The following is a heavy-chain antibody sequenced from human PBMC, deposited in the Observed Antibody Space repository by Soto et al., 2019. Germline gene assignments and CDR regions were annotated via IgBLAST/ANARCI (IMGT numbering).Heavy chain of an antibody. CDR1: GFTVSSNY. V-gene: IGHV3-53*04. J-gene: IGHJ6*02. D-gene: IGHD3-3*01. Sequence: GGSLRLSCAASGFTVSSNYMSWVRQAPGKGLEWVSVIYSGGSTYYADSVKGRFTISRHNSKNTLYLQMNSLRAEDTAVYYCARGLYYDFWSGYSDRYYYYGMDVWGQGTTVTVSS. CDR3: ARGLYYDFWSGYSDRYYYYGMDV. CDR2: IYSGGST.